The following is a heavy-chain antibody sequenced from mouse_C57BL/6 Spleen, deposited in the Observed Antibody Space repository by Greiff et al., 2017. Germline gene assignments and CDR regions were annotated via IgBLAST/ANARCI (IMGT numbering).Heavy chain of an antibody. V-gene: IGHV14-4*01. J-gene: IGHJ2*01. Sequence: VQLQQSGAELVRPGASVKLSCTASGFNIKDDYMHWVKQRPEQGLEWIGWIDPENGDTDYASKFQGKATITADTSSNTAYLQLSSLTSEDTAIYYCTTIYYYGSSYYFDYWGQGTTLTVSS. D-gene: IGHD1-1*01. CDR3: TTIYYYGSSYYFDY. CDR1: GFNIKDDY. CDR2: IDPENGDT.